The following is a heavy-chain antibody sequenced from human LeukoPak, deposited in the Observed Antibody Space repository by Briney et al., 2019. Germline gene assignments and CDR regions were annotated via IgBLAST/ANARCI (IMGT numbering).Heavy chain of an antibody. D-gene: IGHD3-22*01. CDR3: TKGRGCDSSGYYYEGFDY. CDR1: RFTFSSYA. Sequence: PGGSLTLSCAACRFTFSSYAMSSVRQAPGKGLEWVSAISGSGGSTYYADSVEGRFTISRNNSKNTLYLQMNSLRAEDTAVYYWTKGRGCDSSGYYYEGFDYWGQGTLVTVSS. CDR2: ISGSGGST. V-gene: IGHV3-23*01. J-gene: IGHJ4*02.